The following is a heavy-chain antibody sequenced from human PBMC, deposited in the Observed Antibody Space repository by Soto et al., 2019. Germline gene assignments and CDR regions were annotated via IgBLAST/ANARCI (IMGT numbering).Heavy chain of an antibody. CDR3: ARETSSSSPPLGSARDHSYNYGIDG. V-gene: IGHV1-46*01. J-gene: IGHJ6*04. CDR1: GYTFTSYY. D-gene: IGHD6-6*01. Sequence: VKVSCKASGYTFTSYYMHWARQAPGQGLEWVGIINPSGGSTSYAQKFQGRVTMTRDTSTSTVYMELSSLRSEDTAVYYCARETSSSSPPLGSARDHSYNYGIDGCGKGSTVTVSS. CDR2: INPSGGST.